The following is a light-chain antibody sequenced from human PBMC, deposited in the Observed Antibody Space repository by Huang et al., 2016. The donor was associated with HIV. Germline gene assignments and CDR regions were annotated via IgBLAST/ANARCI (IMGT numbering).Light chain of an antibody. CDR1: QNITKS. J-gene: IGKJ1*01. CDR2: TAS. Sequence: DIQMTQSPPSLSASVGDRVTFTCRANQNITKSLNWYQQKPGKAPKLLIYTASTLEMGVPSRFSSGGSGSRFTLNITNLQPEDFATYYCQQSFSVPRTFG. CDR3: QQSFSVPRT. V-gene: IGKV1-39*01.